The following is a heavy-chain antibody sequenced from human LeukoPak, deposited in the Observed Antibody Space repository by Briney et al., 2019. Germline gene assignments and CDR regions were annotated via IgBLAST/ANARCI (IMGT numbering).Heavy chain of an antibody. J-gene: IGHJ4*02. CDR3: ATTTATGYSGYDLVDY. CDR2: ISGSGGST. D-gene: IGHD5-12*01. V-gene: IGHV3-23*01. Sequence: GGSLRLSCAASGFTFSSYAMGWVRQAPGKGLEWVSAISGSGGSTYYADSVKGRFTIPRDNSKNTLYLQMNSLRAEDTAVYYCATTTATGYSGYDLVDYWGQGTLVTVSS. CDR1: GFTFSSYA.